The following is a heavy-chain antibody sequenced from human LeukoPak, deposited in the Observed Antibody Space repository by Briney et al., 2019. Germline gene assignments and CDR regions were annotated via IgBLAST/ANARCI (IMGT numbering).Heavy chain of an antibody. Sequence: GESLKISCKGSGYSFTSYWIGWVRQMPGKGLEWMGIIFPGDSDTRYSPSFQGQVTISADKSISIAYLQWSSLKASDTAMYYCAGDVYYDSSGYYPSAFDIWGQGTTVTVSS. CDR3: AGDVYYDSSGYYPSAFDI. J-gene: IGHJ3*02. V-gene: IGHV5-51*01. CDR2: IFPGDSDT. CDR1: GYSFTSYW. D-gene: IGHD3-22*01.